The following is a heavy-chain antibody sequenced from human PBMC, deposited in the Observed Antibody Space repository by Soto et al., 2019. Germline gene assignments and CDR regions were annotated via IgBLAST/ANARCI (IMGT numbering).Heavy chain of an antibody. J-gene: IGHJ6*02. CDR3: ARVNIVVVPVTVGRNYFYGRDV. CDR1: GGSMKNYY. V-gene: IGHV4-59*01. CDR2: IYYSGST. Sequence: SETLSLTCTVSGGSMKNYYWSWIRQPPGKGLEWIGYIYYSGSTNYNPSLKSRVTISVETSKKQFSLKLSSVAAADTAEYYCARVNIVVVPVTVGRNYFYGRDVWGQGTTVTVS. D-gene: IGHD2-2*01.